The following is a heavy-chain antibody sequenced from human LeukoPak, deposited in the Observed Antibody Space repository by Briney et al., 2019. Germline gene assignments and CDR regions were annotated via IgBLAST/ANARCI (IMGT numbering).Heavy chain of an antibody. CDR1: GGSISSGDYY. V-gene: IGHV4-30-4*01. J-gene: IGHJ4*02. CDR2: IYYSGST. Sequence: SETPSLTCTVSGGSISSGDYYWSWIRQPPGKGLEWIGYIYYSGSTYYNPSLKSRVTISVDTSKNQFSLKLSSVTAADTAVYYCARDLYGSGSSYFDYWGQGTLVTVSS. CDR3: ARDLYGSGSSYFDY. D-gene: IGHD3-10*01.